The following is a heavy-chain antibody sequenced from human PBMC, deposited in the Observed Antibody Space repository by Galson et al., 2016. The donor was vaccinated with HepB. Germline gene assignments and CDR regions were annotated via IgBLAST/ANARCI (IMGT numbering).Heavy chain of an antibody. CDR3: ARDTHDYGDSGPDY. CDR2: INNDGSRT. Sequence: SLRLSCAVSGFTFSSHWMHWVRQAPGKGLVWVSRINNDGSRTDYADSMKGRFTISRDNAKNTLSLQMDSLGVEDTAAYYCARDTHDYGDSGPDYWGQGTLVTVSS. J-gene: IGHJ4*02. CDR1: GFTFSSHW. D-gene: IGHD4-17*01. V-gene: IGHV3-74*01.